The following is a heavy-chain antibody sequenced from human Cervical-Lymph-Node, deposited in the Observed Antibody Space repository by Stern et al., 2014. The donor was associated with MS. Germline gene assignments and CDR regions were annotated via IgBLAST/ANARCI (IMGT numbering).Heavy chain of an antibody. D-gene: IGHD2-8*02. CDR1: GDSISSYTHY. V-gene: IGHV4-39*01. CDR2: VYYSGAT. Sequence: QLQLQESGPGLVKPSETLSLTCAVSGDSISSYTHYWAWIRQPPGKGLEWIGSVYYSGATFYDPSLKSPVPISVDTSKNPFPLGLTSVPAADTAVYYCAKHACTGAACPFDLWGQGTLVTVSS. J-gene: IGHJ4*02. CDR3: AKHACTGAACPFDL.